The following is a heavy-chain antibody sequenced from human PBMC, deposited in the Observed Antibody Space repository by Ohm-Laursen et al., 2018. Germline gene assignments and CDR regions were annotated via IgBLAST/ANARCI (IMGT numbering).Heavy chain of an antibody. CDR3: AKVEGYAGAH. CDR1: GFTFDNYA. CDR2: ISWNNGYI. Sequence: SLRLSCAATGFTFDNYAMHWVRQAPGKGLEWVSGISWNNGYIGYADSVKGRFTISRDNAKNSLYLQMNSLRAEDTALYYCAKVEGYAGAHWGQGTLVTVSS. D-gene: IGHD3-16*01. V-gene: IGHV3-9*01. J-gene: IGHJ4*02.